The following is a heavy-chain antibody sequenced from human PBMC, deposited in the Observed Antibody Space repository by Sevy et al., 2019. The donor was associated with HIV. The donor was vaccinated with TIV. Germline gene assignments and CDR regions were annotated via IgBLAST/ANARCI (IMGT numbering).Heavy chain of an antibody. Sequence: ASVKVSCKASGYTFTSYGISWVRQAPGQGLEWMGWISAYNGNTNYAQKFQGRLTMTTDTSTSTAYMEMRSLISDDTAMYYCAFTKGVFGVVMTSFFFDYWGQGTLVTVSS. CDR1: GYTFTSYG. D-gene: IGHD3-3*01. V-gene: IGHV1-18*01. CDR2: ISAYNGNT. J-gene: IGHJ4*02. CDR3: AFTKGVFGVVMTSFFFDY.